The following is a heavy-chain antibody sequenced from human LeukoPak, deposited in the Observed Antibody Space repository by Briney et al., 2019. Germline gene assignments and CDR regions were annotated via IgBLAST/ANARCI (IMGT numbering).Heavy chain of an antibody. Sequence: GGSLRLSCAASGFTFSSYAMHWVRQAPGKGLEWVAVISYDGSNKYYADSVKGRFTISRDNAKNSLYLQMNSLRAEDTAVYYCARDQRGYSYGVKNDYWGQGTLVTVSS. CDR3: ARDQRGYSYGVKNDY. CDR2: ISYDGSNK. CDR1: GFTFSSYA. V-gene: IGHV3-30-3*01. J-gene: IGHJ4*02. D-gene: IGHD5-18*01.